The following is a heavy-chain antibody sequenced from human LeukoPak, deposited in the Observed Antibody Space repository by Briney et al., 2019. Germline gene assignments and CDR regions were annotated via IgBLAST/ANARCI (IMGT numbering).Heavy chain of an antibody. CDR2: INHSGST. CDR1: GGSFSGYY. J-gene: IGHJ4*02. Sequence: SETLSLTCAVYGGSFSGYYWSWIRQPPGKGLEWIGEINHSGSTNYNPSLKSRVTISVDTSKNQFSLKLNSVTAADTAVYYCARGVGNRITIFGVVIPIYYFDYWGQGTLVTVSS. V-gene: IGHV4-34*01. CDR3: ARGVGNRITIFGVVIPIYYFDY. D-gene: IGHD3-3*01.